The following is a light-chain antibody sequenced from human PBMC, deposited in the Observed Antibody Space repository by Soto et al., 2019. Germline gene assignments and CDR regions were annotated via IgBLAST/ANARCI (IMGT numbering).Light chain of an antibody. CDR2: SNN. CDR3: AAWDDSLNGPNYV. J-gene: IGLJ1*01. V-gene: IGLV1-44*01. Sequence: QAVVTQPPSASGTPGQRVTISCSGSSSNIGSNNVNWYQQLPGTAPKLLIYSNNQRPSGVPDRFSGSKSGTSASLAISGLQSEDEADYYCAAWDDSLNGPNYVFGTGTKVTVL. CDR1: SSNIGSNN.